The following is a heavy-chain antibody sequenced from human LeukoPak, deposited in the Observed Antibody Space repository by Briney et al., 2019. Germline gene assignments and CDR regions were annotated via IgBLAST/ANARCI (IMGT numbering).Heavy chain of an antibody. CDR3: ARDWGRGDPKYLDF. CDR2: ISNDGSKK. CDR1: GFTFNNYG. V-gene: IGHV3-30*03. Sequence: GGSLRLSCAASGFTFNNYGMHWVRQAPGKGLECVALISNDGSKKYYAGSARGRFTISRDNSRNTVFLEMNSLRGDDTAVYFCARDWGRGDPKYLDFWGQGILVTVSS. D-gene: IGHD4-17*01. J-gene: IGHJ4*02.